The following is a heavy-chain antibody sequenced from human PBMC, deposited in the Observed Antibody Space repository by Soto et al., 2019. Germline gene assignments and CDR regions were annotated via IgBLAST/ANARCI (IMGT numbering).Heavy chain of an antibody. CDR1: GYTFTGYY. D-gene: IGHD2-2*01. J-gene: IGHJ6*02. CDR3: CTSLYYYYGMDG. Sequence: ASVKVSCKASGYTFTGYYMHWVRQAPGQGLEWMGWINPNSGGTNYAQKFQGWVTMTRDTSISTAYMELSRLRSDDTAVYYCCTSLYYYYGMDGWGQGTTVTVSS. CDR2: INPNSGGT. V-gene: IGHV1-2*04.